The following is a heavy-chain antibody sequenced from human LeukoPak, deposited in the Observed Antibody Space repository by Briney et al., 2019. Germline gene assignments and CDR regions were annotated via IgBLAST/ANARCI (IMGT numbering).Heavy chain of an antibody. J-gene: IGHJ5*02. V-gene: IGHV4-59*01. CDR1: GVSISSYY. Sequence: PSETLSLTCTVCGVSISSYYWTWIRQPPGKGLEWIGYVSYSGTTNYNPSLNGRVTISVDTSKNQFSLKLSSVTAADTAVYYCARGKIELWPWGQGTLVTVSS. CDR3: ARGKIELWP. D-gene: IGHD2/OR15-2a*01. CDR2: VSYSGTT.